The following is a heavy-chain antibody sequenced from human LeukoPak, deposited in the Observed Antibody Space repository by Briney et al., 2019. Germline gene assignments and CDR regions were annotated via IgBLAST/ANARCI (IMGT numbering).Heavy chain of an antibody. D-gene: IGHD3-10*01. Sequence: SETLSLTCSVFGGSISTSYWSWIRQPAGKGLEWIGHIYTTGSTNYNPSLKSRVTLSVDTSKDQLSLKLSSVTAADTAVYYCARDAMVRGLKGYYYYGMDVWGQGTTVTVSS. V-gene: IGHV4-4*07. CDR3: ARDAMVRGLKGYYYYGMDV. CDR2: IYTTGST. CDR1: GGSISTSY. J-gene: IGHJ6*02.